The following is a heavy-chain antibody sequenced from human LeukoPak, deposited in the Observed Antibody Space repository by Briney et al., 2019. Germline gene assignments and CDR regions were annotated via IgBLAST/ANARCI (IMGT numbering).Heavy chain of an antibody. V-gene: IGHV1-69*13. Sequence: SVKVSCKASGGTFSNYAINWVRQAPGQGLEWMGGIIPIFGTAHYSQKFQGRVTITAVDSMNTAYMELSSLRSDDTAVYYCARGWLAETTVVTPYNYWGQGTLVTVSS. CDR2: IIPIFGTA. J-gene: IGHJ4*02. CDR1: GGTFSNYA. D-gene: IGHD4-23*01. CDR3: ARGWLAETTVVTPYNY.